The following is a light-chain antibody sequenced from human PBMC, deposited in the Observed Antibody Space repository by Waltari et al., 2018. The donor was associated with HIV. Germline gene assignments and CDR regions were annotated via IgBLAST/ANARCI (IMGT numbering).Light chain of an antibody. CDR1: SSDIGSFAY. CDR3: SSYGGVASYLI. V-gene: IGLV2-11*01. CDR2: DVN. J-gene: IGLJ2*01. Sequence: HSALTQPRSVSGSPGQSVTISCTGTSSDIGSFAYVSWFQKFPGIAPKLLIFDVNKRPSGVPDRFSGFKSGDTASLTISGLQPDDESDYFCSSYGGVASYLIFGGGTTLTVL.